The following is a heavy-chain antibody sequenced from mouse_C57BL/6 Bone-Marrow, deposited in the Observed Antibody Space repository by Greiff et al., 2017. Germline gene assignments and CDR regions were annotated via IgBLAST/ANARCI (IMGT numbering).Heavy chain of an antibody. CDR3: ARGDYDYPLFAY. Sequence: EVHLVESGGDLVKPGGSLKLSCAASGFTFSSYGMSWVRQTPDKRLEWVATISSGGSYTYYPDSVKGRFTISRDNAKNTLYLQMSSLKSEDTAMYYCARGDYDYPLFAYWGQGTLVTVSA. CDR1: GFTFSSYG. V-gene: IGHV5-6*01. D-gene: IGHD2-4*01. J-gene: IGHJ3*01. CDR2: ISSGGSYT.